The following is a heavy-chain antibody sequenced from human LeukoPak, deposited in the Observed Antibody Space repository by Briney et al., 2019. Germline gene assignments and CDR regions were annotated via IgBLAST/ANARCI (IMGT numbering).Heavy chain of an antibody. CDR1: GYSFSSYG. D-gene: IGHD6-19*01. J-gene: IGHJ3*02. CDR2: ISATNGNT. V-gene: IGHV1-18*01. Sequence: GASVKVSCKTSGYSFSSYGISWVRQAPGQGLEWMGWISATNGNTKYTQSLQGRVTMTADTSTRTAYMELRSLRSDDTAVYYCARRSSGWLGGTFDIWGQGTMVTVSS. CDR3: ARRSSGWLGGTFDI.